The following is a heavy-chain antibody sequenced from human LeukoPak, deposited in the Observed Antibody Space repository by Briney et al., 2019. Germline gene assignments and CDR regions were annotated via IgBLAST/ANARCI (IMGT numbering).Heavy chain of an antibody. J-gene: IGHJ4*02. V-gene: IGHV1-46*01. D-gene: IGHD2-2*01. CDR2: INPSGGST. Sequence: VASVNVSCKASGYTFTSYYMHWVRQAPGQGLEWMGIINPSGGSTSYAQKFQGRVTMTRDTSTSTVYMELSSLRSEDTAVYYCARYLEPYYFDYWGQGTLVTVSS. CDR3: ARYLEPYYFDY. CDR1: GYTFTSYY.